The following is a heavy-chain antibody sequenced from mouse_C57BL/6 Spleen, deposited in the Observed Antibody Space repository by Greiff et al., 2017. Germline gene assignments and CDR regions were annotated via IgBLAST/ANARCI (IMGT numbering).Heavy chain of an antibody. CDR3: ARSEAPFAY. D-gene: IGHD3-2*02. J-gene: IGHJ3*01. V-gene: IGHV1-26*01. CDR1: GYTFTDYY. CDR2: INPNNGGT. Sequence: EVQLQQSGPELVKPGASVKISCKASGYTFTDYYMNWVKQSHGKSLEWIGDINPNNGGTSYNQKFKGKATLTVDKSSSTAYMELRSLTSEDSAVYCCARSEAPFAYWGQGTLVTVSA.